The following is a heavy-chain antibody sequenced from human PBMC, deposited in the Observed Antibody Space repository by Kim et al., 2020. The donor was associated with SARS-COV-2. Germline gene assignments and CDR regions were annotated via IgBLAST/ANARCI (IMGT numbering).Heavy chain of an antibody. D-gene: IGHD3-22*01. CDR3: ARGRYDSSAYYYGMDV. Sequence: SVKVSCKASGCTFSSYAISWVRQAPGQGLEWMGGIIPIFGTANYAQKFQGRVTITADESTSTAYMELSSLRSEDTAVYYCARGRYDSSAYYYGMDVWGQGATVTVSS. V-gene: IGHV1-69*13. J-gene: IGHJ6*02. CDR2: IIPIFGTA. CDR1: GCTFSSYA.